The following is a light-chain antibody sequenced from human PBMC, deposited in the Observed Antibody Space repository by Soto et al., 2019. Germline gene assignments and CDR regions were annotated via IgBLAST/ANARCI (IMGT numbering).Light chain of an antibody. CDR3: QQYGNSPGT. J-gene: IGKJ2*01. V-gene: IGKV3-20*01. CDR1: HSVSGNF. Sequence: EIVLTQCPGTLSLSPGERATLSCRASHSVSGNFLAWYQQRPGQAPRLLIYGASSRAADIPDRFSGSGSGTDFTLTISRLEPEDFAVYFCQQYGNSPGTFGQGTKLEIK. CDR2: GAS.